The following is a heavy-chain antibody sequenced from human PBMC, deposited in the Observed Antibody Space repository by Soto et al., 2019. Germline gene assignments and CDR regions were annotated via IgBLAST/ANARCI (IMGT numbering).Heavy chain of an antibody. CDR1: GFTFSSYV. Sequence: QVQLVQSGGGVVQPGRSLRLSCAASGFTFSSYVTHWVRQAPGKGLEWVAAILHDGSNKYYADSVKGRFTISRDNSKNTLYLQMNSLRTEDTAVYYCAKGGPDCARTTCYLLVAFDIWGQGTMVTVSS. CDR3: AKGGPDCARTTCYLLVAFDI. J-gene: IGHJ3*02. D-gene: IGHD2-2*01. CDR2: ILHDGSNK. V-gene: IGHV3-30*18.